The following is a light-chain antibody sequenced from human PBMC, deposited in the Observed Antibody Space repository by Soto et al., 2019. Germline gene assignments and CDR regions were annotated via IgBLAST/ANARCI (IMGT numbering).Light chain of an antibody. J-gene: IGKJ2*01. CDR2: GAS. CDR1: QTLRRTY. Sequence: EIVLMQSPGTLSLSPGERATLSCRASQTLRRTYIAWYQQKPGQAPRVLIYGASKRATGIPDRFSGSGSGTDFSLNISRLEPEDFAFYSCNQYDNAPQTYGQGTKVEIK. V-gene: IGKV3-20*01. CDR3: NQYDNAPQT.